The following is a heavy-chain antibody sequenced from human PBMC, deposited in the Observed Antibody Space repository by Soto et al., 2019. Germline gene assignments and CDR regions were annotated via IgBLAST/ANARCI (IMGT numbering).Heavy chain of an antibody. J-gene: IGHJ5*02. D-gene: IGHD3-16*01. Sequence: QVQLVQSGAEVKKPGSSAKVSCKASGGPFSSYAISWVRQAPGQWLEWMGGIIPIFGTANYAQKFQGRVTITADKSTGTAYMERSSLRSEDTAVYYCAGDPSIPPARGWGDVGWFDPWGQGTLVTVSS. CDR2: IIPIFGTA. CDR1: GGPFSSYA. V-gene: IGHV1-69*06. CDR3: AGDPSIPPARGWGDVGWFDP.